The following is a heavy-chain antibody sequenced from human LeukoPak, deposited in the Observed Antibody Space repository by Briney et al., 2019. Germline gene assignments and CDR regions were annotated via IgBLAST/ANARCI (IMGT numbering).Heavy chain of an antibody. V-gene: IGHV3-23*01. CDR2: ISGSGGST. Sequence: GSLRLSCAASGFTFSSYAMSWVRQAPGKGLEWVSAISGSGGSTYYADSVKGRFTISRDNSKNTLYLQMNSLRAEDTAVYYCAKDFMGTYYYDSSGNNGVAFDIWGQGTMVTVSS. J-gene: IGHJ3*02. CDR3: AKDFMGTYYYDSSGNNGVAFDI. CDR1: GFTFSSYA. D-gene: IGHD3-22*01.